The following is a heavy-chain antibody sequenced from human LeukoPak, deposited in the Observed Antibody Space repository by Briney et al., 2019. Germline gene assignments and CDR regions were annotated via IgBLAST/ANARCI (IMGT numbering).Heavy chain of an antibody. D-gene: IGHD1-26*01. CDR2: ISGSGTI. J-gene: IGHJ5*02. CDR1: GGSIHSY. Sequence: SETLSLTCTVSGGSIHSYWSWIRQPAGKGLEWIGRISGSGTITYNPSLKSRVTISVDTSKNQFSLKLSSVTAADTAVYYCARDSGGSYFDHEGLDPWGQGTLVTVSS. CDR3: ARDSGGSYFDHEGLDP. V-gene: IGHV4-4*07.